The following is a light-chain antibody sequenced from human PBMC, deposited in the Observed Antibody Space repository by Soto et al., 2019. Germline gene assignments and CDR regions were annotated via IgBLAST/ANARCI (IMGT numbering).Light chain of an antibody. V-gene: IGLV2-8*01. CDR1: SSDVRKYNF. J-gene: IGLJ2*01. CDR3: TSYAGSSIPVV. CDR2: DVT. Sequence: QSALTQPPSASGSPGQSVTISCTGASSDVRKYNFVSWYQQHPGKAPKLMIYDVTERPSGVPDRFSGSKSGNTASLTVSGLQAEDEADYYCTSYAGSSIPVVFGGGTKLTVL.